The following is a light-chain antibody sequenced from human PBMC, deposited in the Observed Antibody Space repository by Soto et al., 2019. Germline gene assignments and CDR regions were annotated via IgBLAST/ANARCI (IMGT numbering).Light chain of an antibody. J-gene: IGLJ1*01. CDR3: VSFTSSTTYV. CDR1: SSDVGGSNH. V-gene: IGLV2-14*01. Sequence: QSVLTQPASVSDSPGQSITISCTGTSSDVGGSNHVSWYQQHPGKASKLMIYDVTNRPSGVSHRFSGSKSGSTASLIISGLQAEDEADYYCVSFTSSTTYVFGTGTKVTIL. CDR2: DVT.